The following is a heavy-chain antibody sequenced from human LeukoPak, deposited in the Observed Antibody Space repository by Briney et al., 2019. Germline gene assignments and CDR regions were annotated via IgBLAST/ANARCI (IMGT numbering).Heavy chain of an antibody. Sequence: PGGSLRLSCAASGFTVSSNYMSWVRQAPGKGLEWVSVIYSGGSTYYADSVKGRFTISRDNSKNTLYLQMNSLRAEDTAVYYCARGYYDFWSGYYGRAMDYYGMDVWGQGTTVTVSS. CDR1: GFTVSSNY. D-gene: IGHD3-3*01. V-gene: IGHV3-53*05. CDR3: ARGYYDFWSGYYGRAMDYYGMDV. CDR2: IYSGGST. J-gene: IGHJ6*02.